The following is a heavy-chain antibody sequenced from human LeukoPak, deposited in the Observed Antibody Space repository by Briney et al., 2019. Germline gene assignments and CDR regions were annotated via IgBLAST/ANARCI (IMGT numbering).Heavy chain of an antibody. Sequence: SETLSLTCTVSGGSISSSSYYWGWIRQPPGKGLEWIGSIYYSGSTYYNPSLKSRVTISVDTSKNQFSLKLSSVTAADTAVYYCARVPDGFDYWGQGTLVTVSS. CDR2: IYYSGST. D-gene: IGHD4-17*01. J-gene: IGHJ4*02. CDR1: GGSISSSSYY. V-gene: IGHV4-39*07. CDR3: ARVPDGFDY.